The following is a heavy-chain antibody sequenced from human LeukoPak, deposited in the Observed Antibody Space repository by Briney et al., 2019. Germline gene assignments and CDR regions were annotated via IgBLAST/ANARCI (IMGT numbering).Heavy chain of an antibody. CDR2: MNPNSGNT. V-gene: IGHV1-8*01. CDR1: GNTFTSYD. J-gene: IGHJ3*02. CDR3: ARAFSTGYHSYDAFDM. Sequence: ASMKVSCKASGNTFTSYDINWVRQATGQGLEWMGWMNPNSGNTGFAQKFQGRVSMTRNTSITTAYMELSSLRAEDTAIYWCARAFSTGYHSYDAFDMWGQGTMVTVSS. D-gene: IGHD3-9*01.